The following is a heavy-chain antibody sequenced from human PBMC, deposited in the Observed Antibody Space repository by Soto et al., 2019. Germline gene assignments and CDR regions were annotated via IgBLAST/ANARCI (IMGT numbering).Heavy chain of an antibody. CDR2: INWNSGSI. D-gene: IGHD3-9*01. V-gene: IGHV3-9*01. Sequence: EVQLVESGGGLVQPGRSLRLSCAASGFIFDDYAMYWVRQAPGKGLEWVSGINWNSGSIVYADSVKGRFTISRDNAKNSLYLQMNSLRVEDTALYYCVKDVDHDISGWLDPWGQGTLVTVSS. J-gene: IGHJ5*02. CDR3: VKDVDHDISGWLDP. CDR1: GFIFDDYA.